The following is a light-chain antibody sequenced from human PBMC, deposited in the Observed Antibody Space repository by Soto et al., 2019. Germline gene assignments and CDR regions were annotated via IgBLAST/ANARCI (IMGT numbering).Light chain of an antibody. CDR1: SSNLGAGYD. J-gene: IGLJ2*01. Sequence: QSVLTQPPSVSGAPGQRVTISCTGNSSNLGAGYDVHWYQQLPGAAPKLVIFGNRNRPSGVPERFSGSKSGNTASLTVSGLQAEDEADYYCSSYAGTNNLLFGGGTQLTVL. CDR2: GNR. CDR3: SSYAGTNNLL. V-gene: IGLV1-40*01.